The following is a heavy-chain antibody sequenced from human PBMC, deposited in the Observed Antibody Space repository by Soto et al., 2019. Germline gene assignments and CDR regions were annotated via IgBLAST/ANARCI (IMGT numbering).Heavy chain of an antibody. Sequence: DVQLVESGGGLVQPGGSLRLSCAASGFPFDDYAMHWVRQAPGKGLEWVSGINWTSDTIGYADSVKGRFTVSRDNAKGSRLLQMSSMRAEDTAVEFGAMSNRKDLYYHLESWGQGTPVTVSS. J-gene: IGHJ4*02. V-gene: IGHV3-9*01. D-gene: IGHD3-22*01. CDR1: GFPFDDYA. CDR3: AMSNRKDLYYHLES. CDR2: INWTSDTI.